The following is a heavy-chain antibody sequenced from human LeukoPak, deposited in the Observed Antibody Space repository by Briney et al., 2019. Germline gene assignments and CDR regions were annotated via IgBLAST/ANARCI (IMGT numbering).Heavy chain of an antibody. CDR2: IYYSGST. Sequence: SETLSLTCTVSGGSISSYYWSWIRQPPGKGLEWIGYIYYSGSTNYNPSLKSRVTISVDTSKNQFSLKLSSVTAADTAVYYCAREDSSGYYAYWGQGTLVTVSS. V-gene: IGHV4-59*01. CDR1: GGSISSYY. J-gene: IGHJ4*02. D-gene: IGHD3-22*01. CDR3: AREDSSGYYAY.